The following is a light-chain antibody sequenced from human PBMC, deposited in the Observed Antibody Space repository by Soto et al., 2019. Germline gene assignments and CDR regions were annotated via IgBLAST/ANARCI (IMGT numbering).Light chain of an antibody. Sequence: QSVLTQPPSVSAAIGQKVTISCSGSSSNIGSNYVSWYQQLPGTAPKLLIYDNNKRPSGIPDRFSGSKSGTSATLGITGLQTGDEADYYCGTWDSSLSAVVFGGGTKLTVL. CDR1: SSNIGSNY. V-gene: IGLV1-51*01. J-gene: IGLJ2*01. CDR3: GTWDSSLSAVV. CDR2: DNN.